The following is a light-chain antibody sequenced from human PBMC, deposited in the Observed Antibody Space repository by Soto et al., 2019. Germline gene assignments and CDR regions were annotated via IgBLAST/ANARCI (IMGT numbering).Light chain of an antibody. CDR3: QQYNSYSRMYT. Sequence: DIQMTQSPSTLSASVGDRVTITCRASQSISTWLAWYQQKPGKAPKDLIYKASSLESGVPSRFTGSGSGTEFTLTISSLQPDDFATYYCQQYNSYSRMYTFGQGTKLEIK. CDR1: QSISTW. J-gene: IGKJ2*01. CDR2: KAS. V-gene: IGKV1-5*03.